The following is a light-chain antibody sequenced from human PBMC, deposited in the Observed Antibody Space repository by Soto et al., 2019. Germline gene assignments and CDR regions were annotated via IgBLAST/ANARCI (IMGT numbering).Light chain of an antibody. J-gene: IGKJ5*01. CDR3: QQLNSYPIT. CDR1: QGISSY. V-gene: IGKV1-9*01. CDR2: AAS. Sequence: IQLTQSRACLYASVGDRVSITYRASQGISSYLAWYQQKPGKAPKLLIYAASTLQSGVPSRFSGSGSGTDFTLTISSLQPEDFATYYCQQLNSYPITFGQGTRLEIK.